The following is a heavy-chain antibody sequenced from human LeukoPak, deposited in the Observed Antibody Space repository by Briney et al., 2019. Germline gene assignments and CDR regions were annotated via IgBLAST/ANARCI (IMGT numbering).Heavy chain of an antibody. D-gene: IGHD2-8*01. V-gene: IGHV3-11*04. Sequence: GGSLRLSRAASGFTFSDDFMGWVPEAPGKGLEWVSYITNNGRKTYYADSMKGRFTISRDNAKNSLYLEMISLRAEDTAVYYCASGGHLDVWGKGTTATISS. J-gene: IGHJ6*04. CDR1: GFTFSDDF. CDR3: ASGGHLDV. CDR2: ITNNGRKT.